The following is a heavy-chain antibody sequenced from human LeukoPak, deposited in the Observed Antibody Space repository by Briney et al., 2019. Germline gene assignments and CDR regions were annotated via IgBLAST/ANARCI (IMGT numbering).Heavy chain of an antibody. CDR3: AKDQRLLWFGNFDY. CDR2: ISGSGGST. D-gene: IGHD3-10*01. J-gene: IGHJ4*02. CDR1: GFTFSSYG. Sequence: GGSLRLSCAASGFTFSSYGMHWVRQAPGKGLEWVSAISGSGGSTYYADSVKGRFTISRDNSKNTLYLQMNSLRAEDTAVYYCAKDQRLLWFGNFDYGGQGTLVTVSS. V-gene: IGHV3-23*01.